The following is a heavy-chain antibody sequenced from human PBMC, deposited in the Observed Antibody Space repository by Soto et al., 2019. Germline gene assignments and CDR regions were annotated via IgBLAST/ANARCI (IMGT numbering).Heavy chain of an antibody. CDR2: TYYRSKWFN. D-gene: IGHD3-10*01. J-gene: IGHJ4*02. V-gene: IGHV6-1*01. CDR3: DRTLRRHGVKYIHF. Sequence: SQTLSLTCAISGDSVSSNSAAWNWIRQSPSRALEWLGRTYYRSKWFNDHAISVKSRIAINPDTSKNHFSLQPNSVTPDDTAVYYCDRTLRRHGVKYIHFWSQPSAVNVS. CDR1: GDSVSSNSAA.